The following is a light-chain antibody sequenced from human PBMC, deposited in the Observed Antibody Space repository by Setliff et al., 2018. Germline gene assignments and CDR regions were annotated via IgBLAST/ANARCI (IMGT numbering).Light chain of an antibody. J-gene: IGLJ1*01. Sequence: QSALTQPASVSGSPGQSITISCTGTSSDIGNYDLVSWYQHSPGEAPKLLIYEVSERPSGVSNRFSGSRSGNTASLTISGLQAEDGADYYCCSYAGSPNSYVFGTGTKVTVL. CDR1: SSDIGNYDL. V-gene: IGLV2-23*02. CDR3: CSYAGSPNSYV. CDR2: EVS.